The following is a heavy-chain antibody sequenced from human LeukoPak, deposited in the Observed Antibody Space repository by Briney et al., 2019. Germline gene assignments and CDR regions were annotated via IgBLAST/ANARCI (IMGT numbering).Heavy chain of an antibody. CDR2: ISVFYGHT. V-gene: IGHV1-18*01. CDR3: VREVSAANAGYMDV. J-gene: IGHJ6*03. Sequence: ASVKVSCKASGYTFTNYGISCVRQAPGQGLEWMGWISVFYGHTNYSQNFQGRLTMTTHTSTSTAYLELRSLRSDDTAVYYCVREVSAANAGYMDVWGTGTTVTVSS. D-gene: IGHD6-13*01. CDR1: GYTFTNYG.